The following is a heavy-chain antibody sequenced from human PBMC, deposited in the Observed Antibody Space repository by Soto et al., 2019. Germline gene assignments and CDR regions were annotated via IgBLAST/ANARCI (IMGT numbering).Heavy chain of an antibody. J-gene: IGHJ6*04. V-gene: IGHV3-20*01. CDR3: ASAIVTWPFTLTV. Sequence: EVQVVDSGGGVVRPGGSLRLSCAASGFTFDDHGMAWVRQRPGQGLEWVAGINWNGETTDYADSVKGRFTISRDNANNFLFRQMDSWRAEDAALYNCASAIVTWPFTLTVWGKGTTVTVSP. CDR2: INWNGETT. D-gene: IGHD2-2*01. CDR1: GFTFDDHG.